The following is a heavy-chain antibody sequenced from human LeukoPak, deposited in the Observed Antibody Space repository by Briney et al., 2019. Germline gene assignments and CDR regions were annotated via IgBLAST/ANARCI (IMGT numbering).Heavy chain of an antibody. D-gene: IGHD1-14*01. CDR1: GFTFSDLG. J-gene: IGHJ4*02. CDR3: GAGDNRVAFNG. CDR2: IRYDGSTR. Sequence: GGSLRLSCAASGFTFSDLGMHWVRQAPGKGLEWVAFIRYDGSTRSYADSVKGRFTISRDNSKNTLYLQMSGLRVDDTALYYCGAGDNRVAFNGWGRGPLATVSS. V-gene: IGHV3-30*02.